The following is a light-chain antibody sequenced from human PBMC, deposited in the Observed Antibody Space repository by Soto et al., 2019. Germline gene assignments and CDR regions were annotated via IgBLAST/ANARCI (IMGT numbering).Light chain of an antibody. CDR3: SSYSSTTTLVV. CDR1: SSDVGTYNY. V-gene: IGLV2-14*03. Sequence: QSALTQPASVSGSPGQSITISCTGTSSDVGTYNYVSWYQQHPGKAPKLIIYEIRHRPSGVSNRFSGSKSGNTASLTISGLQADDEAHYHCSSYSSTTTLVVFGGGTKLTVL. J-gene: IGLJ2*01. CDR2: EIR.